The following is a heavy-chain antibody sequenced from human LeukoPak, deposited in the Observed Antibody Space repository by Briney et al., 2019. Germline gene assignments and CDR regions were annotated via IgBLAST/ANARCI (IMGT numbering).Heavy chain of an antibody. V-gene: IGHV3-23*01. CDR3: AKSGAMIVVVPFDY. Sequence: GGSLRLSCAASGFTFSSCAMSWVRQAPGKGLEWVSAISGSGGSTYYADSVKGRFTISRDNSKNTLYLQMNSLRAEDTAVYYCAKSGAMIVVVPFDYWGQGTLVTVSS. J-gene: IGHJ4*02. CDR2: ISGSGGST. CDR1: GFTFSSCA. D-gene: IGHD3-22*01.